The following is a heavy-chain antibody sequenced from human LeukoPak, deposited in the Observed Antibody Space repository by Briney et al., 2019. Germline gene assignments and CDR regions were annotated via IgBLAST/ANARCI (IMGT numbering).Heavy chain of an antibody. Sequence: ASVKVSCKASGYTFTGYYMHWVRQAPGQGLEWMGWINPNSGGTNYAQKFQGRVTMTRDTSISTAYMELSRLRSDDTAVYYCASDTAMVEKGSGAYWGQGTLVTVSS. CDR2: INPNSGGT. V-gene: IGHV1-2*02. D-gene: IGHD5-18*01. CDR1: GYTFTGYY. J-gene: IGHJ4*02. CDR3: ASDTAMVEKGSGAY.